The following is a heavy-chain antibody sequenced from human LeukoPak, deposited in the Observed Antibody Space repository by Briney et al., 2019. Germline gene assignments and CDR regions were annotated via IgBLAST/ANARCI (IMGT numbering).Heavy chain of an antibody. V-gene: IGHV4-59*08. CDR3: ARHGQYCSGGSCYVPFDY. D-gene: IGHD2-15*01. J-gene: IGHJ4*02. Sequence: SETLSLTCTVSGGSISSYYWSWIRQPPGKGLEWIGYIYCSGSTNYNPSLKSRVTISVDTSKNQFSLKLSSVTAADTAVYYSARHGQYCSGGSCYVPFDYWGQGTLVTVSS. CDR2: IYCSGST. CDR1: GGSISSYY.